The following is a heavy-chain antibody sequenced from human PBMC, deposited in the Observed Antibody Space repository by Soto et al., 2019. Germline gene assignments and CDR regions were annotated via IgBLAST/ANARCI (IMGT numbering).Heavy chain of an antibody. V-gene: IGHV3-23*01. CDR1: GFSFSSYA. CDR3: AKDPHPYKILTGYYRT. D-gene: IGHD3-9*01. J-gene: IGHJ5*02. CDR2: ISGSGGST. Sequence: EVQLLESGGGLVQPGGSLSLSCAASGFSFSSYAMSWVRQAPGKGLEWVSAISGSGGSTYYADSVRGQFTISRDNSKNSLYLQMNSLRDENTAVYYCAKDPHPYKILTGYYRTWGQGTLVTVSS.